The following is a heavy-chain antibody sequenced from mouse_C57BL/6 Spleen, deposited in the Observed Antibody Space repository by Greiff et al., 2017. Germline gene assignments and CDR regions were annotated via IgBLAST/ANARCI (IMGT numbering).Heavy chain of an antibody. CDR2: IYPRDGST. J-gene: IGHJ3*01. V-gene: IGHV1-85*01. Sequence: VQRVESGPELVKPGASVKLSCKASGYTFPSYDINWVKQRPGQGLEWIGWIYPRDGSTKYNEKFKGKATLTVDTSSSTAYMELHSLTSEDSAVYFCARDLFAYWGQGTLVTVSA. CDR3: ARDLFAY. CDR1: GYTFPSYD.